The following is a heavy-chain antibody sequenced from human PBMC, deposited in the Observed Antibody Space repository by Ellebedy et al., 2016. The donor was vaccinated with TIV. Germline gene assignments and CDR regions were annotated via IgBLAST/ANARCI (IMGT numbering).Heavy chain of an antibody. Sequence: MPGGSLRLSCTVSGGSISGSSYYWGWIRQPPGKGLEWIGAIFHSGSTYYTSSLKSRVTIAVDTSKNQFSLKLTSVTAADTAVYFCASFSPASDYWGQGTLVTVSS. D-gene: IGHD2-2*01. V-gene: IGHV4-39*07. CDR3: ASFSPASDY. J-gene: IGHJ4*02. CDR1: GGSISGSSYY. CDR2: IFHSGST.